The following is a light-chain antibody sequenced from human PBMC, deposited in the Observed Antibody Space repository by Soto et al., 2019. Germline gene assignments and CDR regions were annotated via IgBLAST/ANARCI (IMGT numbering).Light chain of an antibody. Sequence: EIVLTQSPGTLSLSPGERATFSCRASQSVSTRSLAWYQQKPGQAPRLLISGASSRAADIPDRFSGSGSGTDFTLTINRLEPEDFAVYYCQQYNNWPRTFGQGTKVEIK. CDR2: GAS. V-gene: IGKV3-20*01. J-gene: IGKJ1*01. CDR1: QSVSTRS. CDR3: QQYNNWPRT.